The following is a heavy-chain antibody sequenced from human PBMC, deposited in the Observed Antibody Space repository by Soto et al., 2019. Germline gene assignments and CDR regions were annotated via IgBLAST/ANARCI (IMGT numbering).Heavy chain of an antibody. CDR3: ALLIGIVVVTDPLFDI. CDR1: GGTFSSYA. V-gene: IGHV1-69*06. Sequence: SVKVSCKASGGTFSSYAISWVRQAPGQGLEWMGGIIPIFGTANYAQKFQGRVTITADKSTSTAYMELSSLRSEDTAVYYCALLIGIVVVTDPLFDIWGQGTMVTVSS. D-gene: IGHD3-22*01. J-gene: IGHJ3*02. CDR2: IIPIFGTA.